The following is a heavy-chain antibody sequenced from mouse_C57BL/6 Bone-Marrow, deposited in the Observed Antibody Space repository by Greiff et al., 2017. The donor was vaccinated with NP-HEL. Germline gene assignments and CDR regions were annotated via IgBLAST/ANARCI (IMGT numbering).Heavy chain of an antibody. Sequence: EVMLVESGGGLVQPGGSMKLSCVASGFTFSNYWMNWVRQSPEKGLEWVAQIRLKSDNYATHYAESVKGRFTISRDDSKSSVYLQMNNLRAEDTGIYYCTERVYYGNYLFMDYWGQGTSVTVAS. CDR3: TERVYYGNYLFMDY. J-gene: IGHJ4*01. V-gene: IGHV6-3*01. CDR2: IRLKSDNYAT. CDR1: GFTFSNYW. D-gene: IGHD2-1*01.